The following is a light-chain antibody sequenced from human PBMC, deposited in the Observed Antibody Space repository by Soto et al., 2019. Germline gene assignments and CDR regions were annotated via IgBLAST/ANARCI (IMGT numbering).Light chain of an antibody. Sequence: DIQMTQSPSTLSASVGDRVTITCRASQSINSWLAWYQQKPGKAPKLLIYKASSLESGVPSRFSGSESGTEFTLTISSLQPDDFATYYCQQYDSYPLTFGGGTKVESK. CDR3: QQYDSYPLT. CDR1: QSINSW. CDR2: KAS. V-gene: IGKV1-5*03. J-gene: IGKJ4*01.